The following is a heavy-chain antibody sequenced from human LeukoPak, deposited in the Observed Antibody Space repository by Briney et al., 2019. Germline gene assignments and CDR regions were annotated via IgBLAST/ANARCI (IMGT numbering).Heavy chain of an antibody. CDR3: ARLVGASWFDS. Sequence: SQTLLLTCAISGDSVSTNGATWTWLRQSPSRGLEWLGRTYYRSKWSNDYAVSMKSRITINPDTSKNQFSLQLNSVTPEDTAVYYCARLVGASWFDSWGQGTLVTVSS. CDR2: TYYRSKWSN. CDR1: GDSVSTNGAT. J-gene: IGHJ5*01. V-gene: IGHV6-1*01. D-gene: IGHD1-26*01.